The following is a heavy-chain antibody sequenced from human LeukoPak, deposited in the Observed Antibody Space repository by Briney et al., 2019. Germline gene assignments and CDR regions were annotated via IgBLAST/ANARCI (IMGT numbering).Heavy chain of an antibody. CDR2: IYSAADGGDT. V-gene: IGHV3-53*01. J-gene: IGHJ3*02. Sequence: QPGGSLRLSCTVSEFSVSHNYMTWVSQAPGKGLEWVSIIYSAADGGDTYYADSVKGRFTISRDNSKNTLYLQMNSLRAEDTAVYYCAPGGNAAFDIWGQGTMVTVSS. D-gene: IGHD1-26*01. CDR1: EFSVSHNY. CDR3: APGGNAAFDI.